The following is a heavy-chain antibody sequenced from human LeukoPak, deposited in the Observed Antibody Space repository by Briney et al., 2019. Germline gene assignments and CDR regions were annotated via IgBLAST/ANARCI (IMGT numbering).Heavy chain of an antibody. J-gene: IGHJ5*02. CDR1: GFTFSDYY. V-gene: IGHV3-11*01. D-gene: IGHD4-17*01. CDR3: ARTTVTTYNWFDP. Sequence: PGRSLRLSCAASGFTFSDYYMSWIRQAPGKGLEWVSYISSSGSTIYYADSVKGRFTISRDNAKNSLYLQMNSLRAEDTAVYYCARTTVTTYNWFDPWGQGTLVTVSS. CDR2: ISSSGSTI.